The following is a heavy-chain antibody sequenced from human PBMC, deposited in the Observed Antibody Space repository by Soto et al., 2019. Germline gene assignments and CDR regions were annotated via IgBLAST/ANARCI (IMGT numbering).Heavy chain of an antibody. CDR3: SRSLDIDFES. D-gene: IGHD1-1*01. CDR2: IRRIAYGGTT. Sequence: PGWSLRLSCSASGFNFAAYTMSLVRLTPGKGLEWVGFIRRIAYGGTTDYAASVEGRFTISRDDSRKIVYLQMSRLKIEDTAVYYCSRSLDIDFESWGEGTLVTVSS. CDR1: GFNFAAYT. J-gene: IGHJ4*02. V-gene: IGHV3-49*04.